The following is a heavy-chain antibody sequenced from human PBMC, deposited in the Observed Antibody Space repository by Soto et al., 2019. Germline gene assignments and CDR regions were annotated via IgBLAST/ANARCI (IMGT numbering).Heavy chain of an antibody. V-gene: IGHV3-74*01. CDR1: GFTFSDYW. CDR2: ISSDGTGT. Sequence: EMQLVESGGDLVQPGGSLRLSCAASGFTFSDYWMHWVRHAPGKGLVWVSRISSDGTGTTYADSVKGRFTISRDNAKNTLYLQMNSLRDEDTAVYYCAFSYGMDVWGQGTTVTVSS. J-gene: IGHJ6*02. CDR3: AFSYGMDV.